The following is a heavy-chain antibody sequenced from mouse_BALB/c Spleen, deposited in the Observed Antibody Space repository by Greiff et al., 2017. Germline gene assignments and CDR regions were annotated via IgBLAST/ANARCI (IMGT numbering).Heavy chain of an antibody. V-gene: IGHV1-7*01. J-gene: IGHJ1*01. Sequence: QVQLQQSGAELAKPGASVKMSCKASGYTFTSYWMHWVKQRPGQGLEWIGYINPSTGYTEYNQKFKDKATLTADKSSSTAYMQLSSLTSEDSAVYYCARSAFDVWGAGTTVTVSS. CDR3: ARSAFDV. CDR1: GYTFTSYW. CDR2: INPSTGYT.